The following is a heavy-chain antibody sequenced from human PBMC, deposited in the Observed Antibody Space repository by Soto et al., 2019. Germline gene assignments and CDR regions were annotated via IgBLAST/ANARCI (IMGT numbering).Heavy chain of an antibody. Sequence: PSETLSLTCAVYGGSFSGYYWSWIRQPPGKGLEWIGEINHSGSTNYNPSLKSRVTISVDTSKNQFSLKLSSVTAADTAVYYCARAHDGVARLRYSYYGMDVWGQGTTVTVSS. CDR2: INHSGST. D-gene: IGHD6-6*01. CDR3: ARAHDGVARLRYSYYGMDV. V-gene: IGHV4-34*01. J-gene: IGHJ6*02. CDR1: GGSFSGYY.